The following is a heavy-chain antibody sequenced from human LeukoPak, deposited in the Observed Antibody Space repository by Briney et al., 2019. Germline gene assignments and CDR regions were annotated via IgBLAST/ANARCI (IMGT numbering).Heavy chain of an antibody. D-gene: IGHD6-19*01. CDR2: INPSGGST. J-gene: IGHJ4*02. Sequence: ASVKVSCKASGYTFTSYYMHWVRQAPGQGLEWMGIINPSGGSTSYAQKFQGRVTMTRDTSTRTVYMELSSLRSEDTAVYYCAREIRAVRGYSSGWYEDYWGQGTLVTVSS. V-gene: IGHV1-46*01. CDR1: GYTFTSYY. CDR3: AREIRAVRGYSSGWYEDY.